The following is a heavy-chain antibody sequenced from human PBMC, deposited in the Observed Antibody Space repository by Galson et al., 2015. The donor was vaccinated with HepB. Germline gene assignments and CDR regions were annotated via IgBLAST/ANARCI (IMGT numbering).Heavy chain of an antibody. Sequence: SETLSLTCTVSGDQVSNGYHYWSWMRQPPGKGLEWIGYIYYTGKTDYSPSLESRVTISVDKSTNQVSLILTSVTTADTAIYYCARDNYGSGSYNHWGQGTQVIVSS. CDR3: ARDNYGSGSYNH. CDR2: IYYTGKT. CDR1: GDQVSNGYHY. J-gene: IGHJ4*02. V-gene: IGHV4-61*01. D-gene: IGHD3-10*01.